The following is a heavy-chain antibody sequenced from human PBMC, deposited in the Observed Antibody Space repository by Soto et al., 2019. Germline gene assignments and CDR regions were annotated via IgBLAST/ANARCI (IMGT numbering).Heavy chain of an antibody. V-gene: IGHV3-11*06. Sequence: GGSLRLSCEASGFTFGDSYMAWIRQAPGEGLEWISYISSSSTYIKYADSVKGRFTISRDNAKNSLYLQMTNLRVGAKAVYYCARDPATPGPLFDPWGQGTLVTVSS. J-gene: IGHJ5*02. CDR3: ARDPATPGPLFDP. CDR1: GFTFGDSY. CDR2: ISSSSTYI. D-gene: IGHD1-1*01.